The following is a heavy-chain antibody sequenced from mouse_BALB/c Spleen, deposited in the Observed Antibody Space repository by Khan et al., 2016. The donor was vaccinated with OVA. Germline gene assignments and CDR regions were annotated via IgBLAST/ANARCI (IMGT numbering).Heavy chain of an antibody. V-gene: IGHV1-7*01. CDR1: GYTFINYW. D-gene: IGHD1-1*01. CDR3: ERRGLRWDFDY. CDR2: INPSTGYT. J-gene: IGHJ2*01. Sequence: QVQLQQSGAELAKPGASVTMSCKASGYTFINYWILWVKQRPGQGLEWIGYINPSTGYTEYNQNFKDKATLTADKSSSTAYMQLSSLTSEDSAVYYCERRGLRWDFDYWGQGTTLTVSS.